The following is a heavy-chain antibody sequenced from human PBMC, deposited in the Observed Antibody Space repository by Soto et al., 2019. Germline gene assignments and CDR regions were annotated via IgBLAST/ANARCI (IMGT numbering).Heavy chain of an antibody. Sequence: GGSLRLSCAAYGFTFSSYWMSWVRQAPGKXLEWVANIKQDGSEKYYVDSVKGRFTISRDNAKNSLYLQMNSLRAEDTAVYYCARDPAPCIAAAEPGLDYWGQGTLVTVSS. CDR1: GFTFSSYW. CDR2: IKQDGSEK. J-gene: IGHJ4*02. D-gene: IGHD6-13*01. V-gene: IGHV3-7*03. CDR3: ARDPAPCIAAAEPGLDY.